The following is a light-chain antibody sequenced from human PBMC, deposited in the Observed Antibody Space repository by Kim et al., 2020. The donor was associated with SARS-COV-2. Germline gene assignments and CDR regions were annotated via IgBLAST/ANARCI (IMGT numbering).Light chain of an antibody. CDR3: QQLNSFPPV. CDR1: QGISTY. V-gene: IGKV1-9*01. CDR2: DAT. Sequence: IHLTQSPSSLSASVGDRVTITCRASQGISTYLAWYQQKPGKAPNLLIYDATTLQSGVPSRFSGGGSGTDFTLTISSLQPEDFATFFWQQLNSFPPVFGPGTKVDI. J-gene: IGKJ3*01.